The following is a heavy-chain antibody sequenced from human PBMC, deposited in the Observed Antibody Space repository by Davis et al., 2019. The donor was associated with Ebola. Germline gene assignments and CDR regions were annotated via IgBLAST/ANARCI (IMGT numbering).Heavy chain of an antibody. V-gene: IGHV3-33*06. Sequence: GESLKISCAASGFSFSTYAMHWVRQAPGKGLEWVAVIWYDGSNDSYGDSVKGRFTISRDNSKNTLYLQMNSLRAEDTAVYYCAKDRALKGFDYWGQGTLVTVSS. CDR1: GFSFSTYA. D-gene: IGHD3-10*01. J-gene: IGHJ4*02. CDR2: IWYDGSND. CDR3: AKDRALKGFDY.